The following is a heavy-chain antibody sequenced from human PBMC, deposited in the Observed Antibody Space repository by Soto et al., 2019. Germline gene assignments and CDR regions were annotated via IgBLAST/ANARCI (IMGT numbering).Heavy chain of an antibody. Sequence: NPSETLSLTCVVCGGSVASGCHSWSWIRQSPGKGLEWVGSVYQSKSAYYNPSLRSRVAISVDRSNNQVSLRMTSVTAADTAIYYCARGDTRLAEFSHNYCGQGKLIAVCS. CDR2: VYQSKSA. D-gene: IGHD3-16*02. J-gene: IGHJ4*02. CDR3: ARGDTRLAEFSHNY. CDR1: GGSVASGCHS. V-gene: IGHV4-30-2*06.